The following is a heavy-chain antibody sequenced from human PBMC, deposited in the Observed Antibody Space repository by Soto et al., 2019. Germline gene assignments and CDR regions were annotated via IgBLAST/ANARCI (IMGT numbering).Heavy chain of an antibody. CDR3: TTAPNSGSYWIDYYYYGMDV. CDR2: IKSKTDGGTT. V-gene: IGHV3-15*07. D-gene: IGHD3-10*01. Sequence: GGSLRLSCAASGFSSSNAWMNWVRQAPGKGLEWVGRIKSKTDGGTTDYAAPVKGRFTISRDDSKNTLYLQMNSLKTEDTAVYYCTTAPNSGSYWIDYYYYGMDVWGQGTTVTVSS. CDR1: GFSSSNAW. J-gene: IGHJ6*02.